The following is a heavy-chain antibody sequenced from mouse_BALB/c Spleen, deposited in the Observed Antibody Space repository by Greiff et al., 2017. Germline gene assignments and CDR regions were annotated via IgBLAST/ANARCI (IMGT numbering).Heavy chain of an antibody. CDR2: ISYSGST. CDR3: ARLRPYYGSRDDYYAMDY. V-gene: IGHV3-2*02. Sequence: EVQLQESRPGLVKPSQSLSLTCTVTGYSITSDYAWNWIRQFPGNKLEWMGYISYSGSTSYNPSLKSRISITRDTSKNQFFLQLNSVTTEDTATYYCARLRPYYGSRDDYYAMDYWGQGTSVTVSS. CDR1: GYSITSDYA. D-gene: IGHD1-1*01. J-gene: IGHJ4*01.